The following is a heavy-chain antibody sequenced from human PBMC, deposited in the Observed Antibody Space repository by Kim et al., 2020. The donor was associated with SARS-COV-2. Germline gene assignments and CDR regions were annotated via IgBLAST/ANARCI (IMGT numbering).Heavy chain of an antibody. CDR3: ARLVYCSGGSCFRFDP. CDR2: IDPSDSYT. V-gene: IGHV5-10-1*01. J-gene: IGHJ5*02. Sequence: GESLKISCKGSGYSFTSYWISWVRQMPGKGLEWMGRIDPSDSYTNYSPSFQGHVTISADKSISTAYLQWSSLKASDTAMYYCARLVYCSGGSCFRFDPWGQGTLVTVSS. CDR1: GYSFTSYW. D-gene: IGHD2-15*01.